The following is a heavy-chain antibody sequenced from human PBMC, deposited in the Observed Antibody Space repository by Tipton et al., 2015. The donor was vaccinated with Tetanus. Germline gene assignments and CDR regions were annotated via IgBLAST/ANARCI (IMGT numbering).Heavy chain of an antibody. CDR1: GGSFSGYY. Sequence: TLSLTCAVYGGSFSGYYWSWIRQPPGKGLEWIGEINHSRSTNYNPSLKSRVTISVDTSKNQFSLKLSSVTAADTAVYYCARDSRVLGPWFYWGQGTLVTVSS. V-gene: IGHV4-34*01. CDR3: ARDSRVLGPWFY. CDR2: INHSRST. J-gene: IGHJ4*02. D-gene: IGHD3-16*01.